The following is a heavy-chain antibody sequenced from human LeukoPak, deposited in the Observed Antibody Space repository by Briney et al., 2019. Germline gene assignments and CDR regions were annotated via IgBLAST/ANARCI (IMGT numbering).Heavy chain of an antibody. J-gene: IGHJ5*02. Sequence: GVSVKVSCRASGYTFTGYYMHWVRQAPGQGLEWMGWINPNSGGTNYAQKFQGRMTLTRDTSITAAYMELGSLRPGGTAVYYCARDPYYDIWAGYYKGPWFDPWGQGTLVTVSS. V-gene: IGHV1-2*02. CDR3: ARDPYYDIWAGYYKGPWFDP. CDR1: GYTFTGYY. D-gene: IGHD3-9*01. CDR2: INPNSGGT.